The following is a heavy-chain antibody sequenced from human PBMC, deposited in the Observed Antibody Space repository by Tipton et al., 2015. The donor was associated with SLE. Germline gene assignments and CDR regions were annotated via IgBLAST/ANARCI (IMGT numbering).Heavy chain of an antibody. CDR2: INDSGST. CDR3: ARDRIPVYSGSYLAGFYSGMAV. CDR1: GGSFSGYY. J-gene: IGHJ6*02. D-gene: IGHD1-26*01. Sequence: TLSLTCAVYGGSFSGYYWSWIRQPPGKGLGWIGEINDSGSTNHNPSLKSRVTISVDTSKNQLSLKLSAVTAADTAVYYCARDRIPVYSGSYLAGFYSGMAVWAQGTAVTASS. V-gene: IGHV4-34*01.